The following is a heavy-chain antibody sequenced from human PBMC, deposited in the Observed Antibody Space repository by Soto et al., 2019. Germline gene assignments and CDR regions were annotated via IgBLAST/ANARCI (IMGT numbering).Heavy chain of an antibody. V-gene: IGHV1-18*01. CDR2: ISAYNGNT. CDR1: GYTFTSYG. CDR3: ARDKARALYYYYGMDV. J-gene: IGHJ6*02. Sequence: ASVKVSCKASGYTFTSYGISWVRQAPGQGLEWMGWISAYNGNTNYAQKLQGRVTMTTDTSTSTAHMELRSLRSDDTAVYYCARDKARALYYYYGMDVWGQGTTVTVSS.